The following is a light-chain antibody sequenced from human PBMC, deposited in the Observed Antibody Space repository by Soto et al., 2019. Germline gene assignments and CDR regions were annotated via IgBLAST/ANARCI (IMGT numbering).Light chain of an antibody. CDR1: SSDVGNYNF. Sequence: QSVLTQPASVSGSPGQSITISCTRTSSDVGNYNFVSWYQQHPGKVPKVMIYEVSKRPSGVSDRFSGSKSGNTASLTISGLQAEDEADYYCCADAGRSTYVFGTGTKVTVL. V-gene: IGLV2-23*02. CDR3: CADAGRSTYV. CDR2: EVS. J-gene: IGLJ1*01.